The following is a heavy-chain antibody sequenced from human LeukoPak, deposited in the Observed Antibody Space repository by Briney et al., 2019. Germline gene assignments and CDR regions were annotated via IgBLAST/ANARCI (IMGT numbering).Heavy chain of an antibody. CDR1: GFTFSSYW. Sequence: GGSLRLSCAASGFTFSSYWMHWVRQAPGKGLVWVSRINSDGSSTSYADSVKGRFTISRDNAKNTLYLQMNSLRAEDKAVYYCARPAEYCSSTSCYSGDFDYWGQGTLVTVSS. CDR2: INSDGSST. J-gene: IGHJ4*02. D-gene: IGHD2-2*01. V-gene: IGHV3-74*01. CDR3: ARPAEYCSSTSCYSGDFDY.